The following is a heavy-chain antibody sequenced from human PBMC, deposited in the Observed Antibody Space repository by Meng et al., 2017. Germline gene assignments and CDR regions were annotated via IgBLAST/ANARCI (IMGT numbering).Heavy chain of an antibody. V-gene: IGHV1-69*06. CDR1: GGTFSSYA. CDR2: IIPIFGTA. CDR3: ATTLNYDFWSGFYY. D-gene: IGHD3-3*01. J-gene: IGHJ4*02. Sequence: QGQLVRSGAEVKKPGSSVKVSCKASGGTFSSYAISWVRQAPGQGLEWMGGIIPIFGTANYAQKFQGRVSISRDTSASTAYMELRSLRFEDTAVYYCATTLNYDFWSGFYYWGQGTLVTVSS.